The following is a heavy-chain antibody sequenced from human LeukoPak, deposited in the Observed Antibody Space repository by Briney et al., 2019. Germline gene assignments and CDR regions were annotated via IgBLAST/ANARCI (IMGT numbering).Heavy chain of an antibody. CDR1: GYTFTSYG. V-gene: IGHV1-18*01. CDR3: ARDSSGWYPNY. D-gene: IGHD6-19*01. J-gene: IGHJ4*02. CDR2: ISAYNGNT. Sequence: ASVKVSCKTSGYTFTSYGISWVRQAPGQGPEWMGWISAYNGNTNYAQKLQGRVTMTTDTSTSTAYMELRSLRSDDTAVYYCARDSSGWYPNYWGQGTLVTVSS.